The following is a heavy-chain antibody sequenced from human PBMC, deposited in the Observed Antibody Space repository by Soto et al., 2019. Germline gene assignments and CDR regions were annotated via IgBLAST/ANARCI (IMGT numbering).Heavy chain of an antibody. J-gene: IGHJ5*02. CDR1: GGSFSGYY. D-gene: IGHD3-16*02. V-gene: IGHV4-34*01. Sequence: PSETLSLTCAVYGGSFSGYYWSWIRQPPGKGLEWIGEINHSGSTNYNPSLKSRVTISVDTSKNQFSLKLSSVAAADTAVYYCARGKAMITFGGVIVISWFDPWGQGTLVTVSS. CDR3: ARGKAMITFGGVIVISWFDP. CDR2: INHSGST.